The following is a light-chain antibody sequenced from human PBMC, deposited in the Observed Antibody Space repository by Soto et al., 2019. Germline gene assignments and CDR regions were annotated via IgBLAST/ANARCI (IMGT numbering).Light chain of an antibody. CDR2: GAF. Sequence: EIVMTQSPATLSVSPGERATLSCRASQSISSNLAWYQQKPGQAPRLLIYGAFTRATGIPARFSGSGSGTEFTLTISRLLSEDFAVYFCQQYNNWAFGQGTKVEIK. CDR1: QSISSN. V-gene: IGKV3-15*01. CDR3: QQYNNWA. J-gene: IGKJ1*01.